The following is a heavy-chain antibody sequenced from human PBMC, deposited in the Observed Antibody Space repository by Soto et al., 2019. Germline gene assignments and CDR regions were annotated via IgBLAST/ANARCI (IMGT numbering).Heavy chain of an antibody. V-gene: IGHV1-69*13. CDR1: GGTFSSYA. J-gene: IGHJ6*02. CDR2: IIPIFGTA. Sequence: GASVKVSCKASGGTFSSYAISWVRQAPGQGLEWMGGIIPIFGTANYAQKFQGRVTITADESTSTAYMELSSLRSEDTAVYYCAREEWRRYYYYGMDVWGQGTTVTVSS. CDR3: AREEWRRYYYYGMDV. D-gene: IGHD3-3*01.